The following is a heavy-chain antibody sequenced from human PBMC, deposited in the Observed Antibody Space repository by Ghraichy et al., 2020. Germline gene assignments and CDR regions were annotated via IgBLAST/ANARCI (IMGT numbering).Heavy chain of an antibody. Sequence: SETLSLTCTVSGGSISRYYWSWIRQPPGKGLEWIGYIYYSGSTNYNPSLKSRVTISVDTSKNQFSLKLSPVTATATAVYYCARLGIAAAAYYYYYGMDVGGQGTTVTVSS. CDR3: ARLGIAAAAYYYYYGMDV. D-gene: IGHD6-13*01. V-gene: IGHV4-59*08. CDR2: IYYSGST. J-gene: IGHJ6*02. CDR1: GGSISRYY.